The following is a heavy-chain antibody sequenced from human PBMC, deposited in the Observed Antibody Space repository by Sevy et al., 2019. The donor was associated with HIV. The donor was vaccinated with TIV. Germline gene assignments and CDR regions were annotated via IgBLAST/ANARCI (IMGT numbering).Heavy chain of an antibody. Sequence: GGSLRLSCAASGFPFNDHAMHWVRVVPGKGLEWVSGISWNSRNIGYADSVKGRFTISRDNTRNSVDLEMHSLRPEDTALYYCAKDINRGCDGVNCYSYYYYFYGLDVWGQGTTVTVSS. CDR2: ISWNSRNI. V-gene: IGHV3-9*01. D-gene: IGHD2-21*01. CDR3: AKDINRGCDGVNCYSYYYYFYGLDV. J-gene: IGHJ6*02. CDR1: GFPFNDHA.